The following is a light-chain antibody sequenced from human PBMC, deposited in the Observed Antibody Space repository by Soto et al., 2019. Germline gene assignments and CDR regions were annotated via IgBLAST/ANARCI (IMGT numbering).Light chain of an antibody. J-gene: IGKJ5*01. CDR1: QIIKTFY. CDR2: GVY. Sequence: ELVLTQSPGTLSLSPGESATLSCRASQIIKTFYFGWYQQKPGQSPRLLIYGVYSRATGTPDRFSGSGSGTDFTLTISRLEPEDSAVYYCQFYGSSLITFGQGTRLEIK. CDR3: QFYGSSLIT. V-gene: IGKV3-20*01.